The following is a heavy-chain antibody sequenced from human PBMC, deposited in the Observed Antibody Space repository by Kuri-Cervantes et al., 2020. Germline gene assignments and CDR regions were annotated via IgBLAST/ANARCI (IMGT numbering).Heavy chain of an antibody. CDR1: GYSFTSYW. V-gene: IGHV5-51*01. J-gene: IGHJ4*02. Sequence: KVSCKGSGYSFTSYWIGWVRQMPGKGLEWMGIIYSGNSDTRYSPSFQGQVTISADKSISTAYLQWSSLKASDTAMYYCARHSISGYDNFDYWGQGTLVTVSS. CDR2: IYSGNSDT. D-gene: IGHD5-12*01. CDR3: ARHSISGYDNFDY.